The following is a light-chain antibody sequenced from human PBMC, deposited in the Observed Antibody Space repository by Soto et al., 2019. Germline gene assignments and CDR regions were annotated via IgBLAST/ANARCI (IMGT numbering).Light chain of an antibody. CDR1: SSDVGDYNY. V-gene: IGLV2-14*01. CDR2: EVS. CDR3: SSYTTSTLFV. Sequence: QSALTQPASVSGSPGQSITISCTGTSSDVGDYNYVSWYQQHPGKAPKLVIVEVSTRPLGVSNRFSGSKSGNTASLTISGLQSEDEADYYCSSYTTSTLFVFVTGTKLAVL. J-gene: IGLJ1*01.